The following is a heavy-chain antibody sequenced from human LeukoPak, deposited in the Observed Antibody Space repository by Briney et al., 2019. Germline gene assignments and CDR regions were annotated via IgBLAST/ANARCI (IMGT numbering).Heavy chain of an antibody. CDR2: IYYSGST. CDR1: GGSISSSSYY. CDR3: ARGAGDYDFWSGYYAYYYYGMDV. J-gene: IGHJ6*02. Sequence: PSETLSLTCTVSGGSISSSSYYWGWIRQPPGKGLEWIGSIYYSGSTYYNPSLKSRVTISVDTSKNQFSLKLSSVTAADTAVYYCARGAGDYDFWSGYYAYYYYGMDVWGQGTTVTVSS. V-gene: IGHV4-39*07. D-gene: IGHD3-3*01.